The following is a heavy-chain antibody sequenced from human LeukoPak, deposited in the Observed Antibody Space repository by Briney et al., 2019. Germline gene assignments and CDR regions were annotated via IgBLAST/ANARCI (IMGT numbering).Heavy chain of an antibody. D-gene: IGHD3-3*01. J-gene: IGHJ4*02. Sequence: SETLSLTCAVYGGSFSGYYWSWIRQPPGKGLEWIGEINHSGSTNYNLSLKSRVTISIDTSKNQFSLKLSSVTAADTAVYYCARRGYDFWSGNFDYWGQGTLVTVSS. CDR1: GGSFSGYY. V-gene: IGHV4-34*01. CDR3: ARRGYDFWSGNFDY. CDR2: INHSGST.